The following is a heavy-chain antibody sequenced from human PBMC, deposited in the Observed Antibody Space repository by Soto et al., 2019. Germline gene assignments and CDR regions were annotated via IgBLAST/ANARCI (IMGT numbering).Heavy chain of an antibody. CDR3: SRFIWGRIWFGELGVSAWFDP. V-gene: IGHV4-34*01. CDR2: INHSGST. Sequence: SETLSLTCAVYGGSFSGYCWSWIRQPPGKGLEWIGEINHSGSTNYNPSHKSRVTISVDTSKNQFSLKLSSVTAADTAVYYCSRFIWGRIWFGELGVSAWFDPWGQGTLVTVSS. J-gene: IGHJ5*02. D-gene: IGHD3-10*01. CDR1: GGSFSGYC.